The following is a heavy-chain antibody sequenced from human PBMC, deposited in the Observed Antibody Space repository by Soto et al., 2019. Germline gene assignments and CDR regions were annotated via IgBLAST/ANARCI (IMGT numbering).Heavy chain of an antibody. D-gene: IGHD2-15*01. J-gene: IGHJ6*02. CDR1: GFSFTSSA. CDR2: IVVGSGNT. CDR3: AASYCSGGSCYNYYYYGMDV. Sequence: GASVKVSCEASGFSFTSSAMQWVRQARGQRLEWIGWIVVGSGNTNYAQKFQERVTITRDMSTSTAYMELSSLRSEDTAVYYCAASYCSGGSCYNYYYYGMDVWGQGTTVTVSS. V-gene: IGHV1-58*02.